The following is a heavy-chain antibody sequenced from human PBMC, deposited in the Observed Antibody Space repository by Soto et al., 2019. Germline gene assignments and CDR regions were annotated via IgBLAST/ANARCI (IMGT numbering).Heavy chain of an antibody. Sequence: SETLSLTCTVSGGSISSGSYYWGWIRQPPGKGLEWIGSIYYSGSTYYNPSLKSRVTISVDTSKNQFSLKLSSVTAADTAVYYCARQPSSTTVTTPNYYFDYWGQGTLVTVSS. J-gene: IGHJ4*02. CDR3: ARQPSSTTVTTPNYYFDY. V-gene: IGHV4-39*01. CDR2: IYYSGST. CDR1: GGSISSGSYY. D-gene: IGHD4-17*01.